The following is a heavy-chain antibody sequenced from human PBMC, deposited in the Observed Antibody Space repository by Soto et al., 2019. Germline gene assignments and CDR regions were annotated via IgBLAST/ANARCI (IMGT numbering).Heavy chain of an antibody. CDR2: IYSGGRT. V-gene: IGHV4-61*01. D-gene: IGHD3-10*01. J-gene: IGHJ5*02. CDR3: ARVPDYYGSGSYTWFDP. CDR1: GGSISSDSSY. Sequence: SETLSLTCTVSGGSISSDSSYWDWVRPHPGKGLEWIGSIYSGGRTLYSPSLKGRVTISVDTSKNQFSLKLSSVTAADTAVYYCARVPDYYGSGSYTWFDPWGQGTLVTVSS.